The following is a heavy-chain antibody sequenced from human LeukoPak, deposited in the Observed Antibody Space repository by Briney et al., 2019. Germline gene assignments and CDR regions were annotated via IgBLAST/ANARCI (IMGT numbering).Heavy chain of an antibody. J-gene: IGHJ4*02. Sequence: GESLKIPCQGLGYSSSSYWNAWVRQRPGKGLEWMGIIYPGGSETRYDPSFQGQVTISADSSTSTAYLQWSSLRASDTAMYYCARASRDGYNQNFDHWGQGTLVTVSS. V-gene: IGHV5-51*01. CDR2: IYPGGSET. CDR1: GYSSSSYW. CDR3: ARASRDGYNQNFDH. D-gene: IGHD5-24*01.